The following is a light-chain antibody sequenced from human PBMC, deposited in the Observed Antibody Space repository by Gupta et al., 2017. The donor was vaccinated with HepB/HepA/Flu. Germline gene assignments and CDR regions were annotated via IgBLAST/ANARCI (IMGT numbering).Light chain of an antibody. CDR1: QSVSSSY. Sequence: EIVLPQSPGTLSLSPGERPTLSCRASQSVSSSYLAWYQQKPGQAPRLLIYGASSRATGIPDRFSGSGSGTEFTLTISRLEPEDFAVYYCQQYGSSPGLTFGGGTKVEIK. CDR2: GAS. CDR3: QQYGSSPGLT. J-gene: IGKJ4*01. V-gene: IGKV3-20*01.